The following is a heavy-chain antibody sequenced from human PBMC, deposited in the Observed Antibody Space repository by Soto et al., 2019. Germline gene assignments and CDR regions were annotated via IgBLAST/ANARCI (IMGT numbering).Heavy chain of an antibody. CDR1: GGSFSGYY. CDR2: INHSGST. V-gene: IGHV4-34*01. Sequence: QVQLQQWGAGLLKPSETLSLTCAVYGGSFSGYYWSWIRQPPGKGLEWIGEINHSGSTNYNPSLTTRDTRAVATSNTQFSPKLSSVTAADPAVYYCARTRGLCSGGSCYFGYFDYWGQGTLVTVSS. J-gene: IGHJ4*02. CDR3: ARTRGLCSGGSCYFGYFDY. D-gene: IGHD2-15*01.